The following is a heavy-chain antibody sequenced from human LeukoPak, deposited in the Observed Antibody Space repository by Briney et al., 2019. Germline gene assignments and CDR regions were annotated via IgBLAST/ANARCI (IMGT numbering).Heavy chain of an antibody. CDR1: GYTFTGYY. V-gene: IGHV1-2*02. CDR2: INPNSGGT. CDR3: AREDSSGWSDLDY. Sequence: GSVKVSCKASGYTFTGYYMHWVRQAPGQGLEWMGWINPNSGGTNYAQKFQGRVTMTRGTSISTAYMELSRLRSDDTAVYYCAREDSSGWSDLDYWGQGTLVTVSS. D-gene: IGHD6-19*01. J-gene: IGHJ4*02.